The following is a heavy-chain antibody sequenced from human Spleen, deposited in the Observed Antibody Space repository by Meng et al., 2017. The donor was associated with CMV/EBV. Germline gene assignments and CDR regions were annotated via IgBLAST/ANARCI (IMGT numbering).Heavy chain of an antibody. J-gene: IGHJ4*02. V-gene: IGHV4-34*01. D-gene: IGHD2-2*01. CDR2: INHSGGT. CDR1: GGSFSGYY. Sequence: SETLSLTCAVYGGSFSGYYWTWIRQPPGKGLEWIGEINHSGGTNYNPSLKSRVTFSLDTSKTQFSLKLSSVTAADTAVYYCARGGSTSYTGTDFDYWGQGTLVTVSS. CDR3: ARGGSTSYTGTDFDY.